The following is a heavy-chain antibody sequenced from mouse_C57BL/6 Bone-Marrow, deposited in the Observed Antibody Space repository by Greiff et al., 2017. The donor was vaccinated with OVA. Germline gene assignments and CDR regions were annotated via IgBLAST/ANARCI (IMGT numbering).Heavy chain of an antibody. V-gene: IGHV1-81*01. D-gene: IGHD1-1*01. CDR3: ARNPYYYGSSYVGWYCDV. Sequence: QVQLKQSGAELARPGASVKLSCKASGYTFTSYGISWVKQRTGQGLEWIGEIYPRSGNTYYNEKFKGKATLTADKSSSTAYMELRSLTSEDSAVYFCARNPYYYGSSYVGWYCDVWGTGTTVTVSS. CDR2: IYPRSGNT. J-gene: IGHJ1*03. CDR1: GYTFTSYG.